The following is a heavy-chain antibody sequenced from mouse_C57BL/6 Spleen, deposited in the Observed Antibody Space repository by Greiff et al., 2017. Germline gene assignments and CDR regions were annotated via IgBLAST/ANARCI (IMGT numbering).Heavy chain of an antibody. CDR3: ARDHSDYEGYFDV. V-gene: IGHV3-6*01. CDR2: ISYDGSN. Sequence: ESGPGLVKPSQSLSLTCSVTGYSITSGYYWNWIRQFPGNKLEWMGYISYDGSNNYNPSLKSRISITRDTSKNQVFLKLNSVTTEDTATYYCARDHSDYEGYFDVWGTGTTVTVSS. J-gene: IGHJ1*03. D-gene: IGHD2-5*01. CDR1: GYSITSGYY.